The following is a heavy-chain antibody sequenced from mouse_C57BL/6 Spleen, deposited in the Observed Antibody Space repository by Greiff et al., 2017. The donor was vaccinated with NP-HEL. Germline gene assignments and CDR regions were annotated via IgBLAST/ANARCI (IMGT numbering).Heavy chain of an antibody. CDR1: GFTFSSYA. J-gene: IGHJ2*01. CDR3: TRDDDYYFDY. Sequence: EVKLVESGEGLVKPGGSLKLSCAASGFTFSSYAMSWVRQTPEKRLEWVAYISSGGDYIYYADTAKGRFTISRDNARNTLYLQMSSLKSEDTAMYYCTRDDDYYFDYWGQGTTLTVSS. V-gene: IGHV5-9-1*02. D-gene: IGHD2-3*01. CDR2: ISSGGDYI.